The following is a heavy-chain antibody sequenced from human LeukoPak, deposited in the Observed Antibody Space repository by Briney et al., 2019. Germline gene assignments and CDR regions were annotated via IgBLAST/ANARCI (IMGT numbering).Heavy chain of an antibody. CDR2: ISSSSSYI. Sequence: PGGSLRLSCAASGFTFSSYSMNWVRQAPGKGLEWVSSISSSSSYIYYADSVKGRFTISRDNAKNSLYLQMNSLRAEDTAVYYCARSDYGTGTRFDYWGQGTLVTVSS. CDR3: ARSDYGTGTRFDY. J-gene: IGHJ4*02. V-gene: IGHV3-21*01. D-gene: IGHD4/OR15-4a*01. CDR1: GFTFSSYS.